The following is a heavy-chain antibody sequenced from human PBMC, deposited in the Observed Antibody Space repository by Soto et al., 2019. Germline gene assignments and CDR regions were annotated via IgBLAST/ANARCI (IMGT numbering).Heavy chain of an antibody. V-gene: IGHV1-8*01. J-gene: IGHJ4*02. Sequence: QVQLVQSGAELKKPGASVKVSCKASGYTFSNYDMNWVRQATGQGPEWIGWVNPNNGDTGYAQKFQGRVTLTTDISTTTAYMELTSRRSEDTAFYYCAKVSRKGSAIDFDYWGQGTLITVSS. D-gene: IGHD3-10*01. CDR1: GYTFSNYD. CDR2: VNPNNGDT. CDR3: AKVSRKGSAIDFDY.